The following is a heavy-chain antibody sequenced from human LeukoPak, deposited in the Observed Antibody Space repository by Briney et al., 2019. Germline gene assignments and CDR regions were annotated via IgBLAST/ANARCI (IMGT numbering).Heavy chain of an antibody. Sequence: GGSLRLSCAGSGFMFSTYGMSWVRQAPGKGLEWVSGINGGGGSTYYADSVRGRFTISRDNSKNTLYLQMNSLRAEDTAVYYCAKGAGTDRTWGQGTLVTVSS. CDR2: INGGGGST. J-gene: IGHJ5*02. V-gene: IGHV3-23*01. CDR3: AKGAGTDRT. CDR1: GFMFSTYG.